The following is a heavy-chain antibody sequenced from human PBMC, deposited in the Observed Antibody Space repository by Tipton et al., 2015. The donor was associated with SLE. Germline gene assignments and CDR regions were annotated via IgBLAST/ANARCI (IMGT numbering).Heavy chain of an antibody. V-gene: IGHV4-34*01. CDR1: GGSFSSYY. Sequence: TLSLTCAVYGGSFSSYYWSWIRQPPGKGLEWIGEINHSGSTNYNPSLKSRVTISVDTSKNQFSLKLSSVTAADTAVYYCARAHDYGHAFDIWGQGTMVTVSS. J-gene: IGHJ3*02. CDR2: INHSGST. CDR3: ARAHDYGHAFDI. D-gene: IGHD4-17*01.